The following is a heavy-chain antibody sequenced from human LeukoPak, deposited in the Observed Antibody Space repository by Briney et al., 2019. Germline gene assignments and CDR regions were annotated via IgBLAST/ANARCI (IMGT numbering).Heavy chain of an antibody. CDR3: ARDQGSTSSNHDAGLDV. D-gene: IGHD2-2*01. Sequence: GRSLGLSCAASGFTFSSYGMHWVRQAPGKGLEWVAVIWYDGSNKYYADSVKGRFTISRDNSKNTLYLQMNSLRAEDTAVYYCARDQGSTSSNHDAGLDVWGQGTTVTVSS. CDR2: IWYDGSNK. J-gene: IGHJ6*02. V-gene: IGHV3-33*01. CDR1: GFTFSSYG.